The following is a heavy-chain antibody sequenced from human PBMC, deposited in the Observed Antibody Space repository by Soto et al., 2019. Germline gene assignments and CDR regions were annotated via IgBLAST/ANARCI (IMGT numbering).Heavy chain of an antibody. V-gene: IGHV3-23*01. Sequence: HPGGSLRHSWAAAGCILRTCSRNWVSKAPGKGLEWVSAISGSGGSTYYADSVKGRFTISRDNSKNTLYLQMNSLRAEDTAVYYCAKEKRSGRTVGYWGHGTLVTVSS. CDR1: GCILRTCS. CDR3: AKEKRSGRTVGY. J-gene: IGHJ4*01. CDR2: ISGSGGST. D-gene: IGHD1-26*01.